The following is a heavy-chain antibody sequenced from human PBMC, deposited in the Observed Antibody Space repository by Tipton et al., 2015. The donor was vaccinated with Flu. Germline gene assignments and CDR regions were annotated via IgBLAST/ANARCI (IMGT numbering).Heavy chain of an antibody. J-gene: IGHJ4*02. CDR3: TRGGENFFDY. D-gene: IGHD3-16*01. V-gene: IGHV3-33*01. CDR1: GFNFNRFG. CDR2: IWFDGSKK. Sequence: RSLRLSCAASGFNFNRFGMHWVRQAPGKGLEWVAVIWFDGSKKLYPDSVKGRFTISRDNSNNTLYLQMDRLTVEDTAVYYCTRGGENFFDYWGQGALVTVSS.